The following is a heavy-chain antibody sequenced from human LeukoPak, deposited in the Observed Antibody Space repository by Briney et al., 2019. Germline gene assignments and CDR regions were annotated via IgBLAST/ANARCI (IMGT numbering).Heavy chain of an antibody. V-gene: IGHV3-21*01. CDR1: GFTFSSYS. CDR2: ISSSSSYI. CDR3: AREVVPAATHVDY. J-gene: IGHJ4*02. D-gene: IGHD2-2*01. Sequence: GGSLRLSCSASGFTFSSYSMNWVRQAPGKGLEWVSSISSSSSYIYYADSVKGRFTISRDNAKNSLYLQMNSLRAEDTAVYYCAREVVPAATHVDYWGQGTLVTVSS.